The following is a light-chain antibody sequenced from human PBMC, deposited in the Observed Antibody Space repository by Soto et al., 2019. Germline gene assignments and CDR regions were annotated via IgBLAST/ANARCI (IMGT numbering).Light chain of an antibody. CDR1: QSVSGY. CDR2: DAS. CDR3: QQRSNWL. J-gene: IGKJ3*01. Sequence: EIVLTQSPATLSLSPGERATLSCRASQSVSGYLAWYQQKPGQAPRLLIYDASNRATGIPARISGSGSVTDFTLTISSLEPEDFAVYYGQQRSNWLFGPGTKVDIK. V-gene: IGKV3-11*01.